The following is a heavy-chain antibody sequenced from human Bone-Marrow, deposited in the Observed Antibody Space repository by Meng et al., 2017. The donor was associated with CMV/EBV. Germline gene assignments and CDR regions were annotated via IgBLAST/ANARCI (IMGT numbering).Heavy chain of an antibody. CDR3: ARDCSSTSCYTRGYYYYGMDV. Sequence: LSLTCAASGFTFSSYSMNWVRQAPGKGLEWVSYISSSSSTIYYADSVKGRLTISRDNAKNSLYRQMNSLRAEDTAVYYCARDCSSTSCYTRGYYYYGMDVWGQGTTVTVSS. J-gene: IGHJ6*02. CDR1: GFTFSSYS. CDR2: ISSSSSTI. V-gene: IGHV3-48*04. D-gene: IGHD2-2*02.